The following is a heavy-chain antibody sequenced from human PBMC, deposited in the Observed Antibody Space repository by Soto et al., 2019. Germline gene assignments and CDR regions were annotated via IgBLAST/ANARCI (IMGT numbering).Heavy chain of an antibody. D-gene: IGHD3-10*01. V-gene: IGHV1-69*13. J-gene: IGHJ5*02. Sequence: SVQVSCKASGGTYIRYPLNWVRQAPGQALKWMEGIIPIFSTANYVQNFQARVSITADETASTAYIELSNLRSEDTAVYYCAFRSTSGRYYMAFDPWGQGTLVTVSS. CDR2: IIPIFSTA. CDR1: GGTYIRYP. CDR3: AFRSTSGRYYMAFDP.